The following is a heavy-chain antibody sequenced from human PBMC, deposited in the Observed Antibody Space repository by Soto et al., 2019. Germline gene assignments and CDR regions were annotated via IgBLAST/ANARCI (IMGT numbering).Heavy chain of an antibody. D-gene: IGHD3-3*01. CDR3: ARSLAYYDFWSGYYVAEYFQH. CDR1: GYTFTSYD. J-gene: IGHJ1*01. V-gene: IGHV1-8*01. Sequence: QVQLVQSGAEVKKPGASVKVSCKASGYTFTSYDINWVRQATGQGLEWMGWMNPNSGNTGYAQKFQGRVTMTRNTSISPAYMELSSLRSEDTAVYYCARSLAYYDFWSGYYVAEYFQHWGQGTLVTVSS. CDR2: MNPNSGNT.